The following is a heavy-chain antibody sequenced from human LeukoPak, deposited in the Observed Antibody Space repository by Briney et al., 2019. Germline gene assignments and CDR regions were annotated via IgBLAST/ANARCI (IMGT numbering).Heavy chain of an antibody. D-gene: IGHD4-17*01. CDR3: AIPYGDNGEIDY. Sequence: GGSLRLSGAASGFTVGSNYMSWVRQAPGKGLEWVSVIYSGGSTYYADSVKGRFTISRDNSKNTLYLQMNSLRAEDTAVYYCAIPYGDNGEIDYWGQGTLVTVSS. CDR2: IYSGGST. J-gene: IGHJ4*02. V-gene: IGHV3-53*01. CDR1: GFTVGSNY.